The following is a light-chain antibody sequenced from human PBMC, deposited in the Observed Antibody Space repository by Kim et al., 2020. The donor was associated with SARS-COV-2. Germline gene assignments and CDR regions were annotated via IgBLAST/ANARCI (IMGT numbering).Light chain of an antibody. CDR2: DVS. CDR1: STY. J-gene: IGKJ4*01. Sequence: STYLNWYQQKPGEAPQLLVHDVSNLETGVPSRFSASGFGTDFILTINSLQPEDMATYYCQQYDSLPLTFGGGTKVDIK. V-gene: IGKV1-33*01. CDR3: QQYDSLPLT.